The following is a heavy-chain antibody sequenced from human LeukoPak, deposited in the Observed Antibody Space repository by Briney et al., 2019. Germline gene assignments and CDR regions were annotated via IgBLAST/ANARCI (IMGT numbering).Heavy chain of an antibody. CDR3: AKGGKWDVTPFDY. Sequence: GGSLRLSCAASGFTFSSYTMSWVRQAPGKGLEWVSTITTSDGNTYYADSVKGRFTISRDNSKNTLYLQVSSLRAEDTAVYYCAKGGKWDVTPFDYWGQGTLVTVSS. CDR1: GFTFSSYT. J-gene: IGHJ4*02. D-gene: IGHD1-26*01. V-gene: IGHV3-23*01. CDR2: ITTSDGNT.